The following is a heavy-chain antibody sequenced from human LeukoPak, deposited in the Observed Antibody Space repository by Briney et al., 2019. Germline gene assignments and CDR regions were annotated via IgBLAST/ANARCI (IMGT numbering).Heavy chain of an antibody. Sequence: SGPALVKPTQTLTLTCNFSGLSRRTRGMCVSWIRQPPGKALEWLALIDWDDDKYYSTSLKTRLTISKDTSKNQVVLTMTNMDPVDTATYYCARTPATFRGMDVWGQGTTVTVSS. D-gene: IGHD3-16*01. CDR1: GLSRRTRGMC. CDR2: IDWDDDK. V-gene: IGHV2-70*01. CDR3: ARTPATFRGMDV. J-gene: IGHJ6*02.